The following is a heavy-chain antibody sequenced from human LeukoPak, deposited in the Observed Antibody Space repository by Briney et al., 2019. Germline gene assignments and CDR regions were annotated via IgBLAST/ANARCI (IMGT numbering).Heavy chain of an antibody. J-gene: IGHJ5*02. V-gene: IGHV5-10-1*01. CDR3: ARRSMYSSGWKNWFDP. D-gene: IGHD6-19*01. CDR2: IDPSDSYT. Sequence: GESLRISCKGSGYSFTSYWISWVRQMPGKGLEWMGRIDPSDSYTNYSPSFQGHVTISADKSISTAYLQWSSLKASDTAMYYYARRSMYSSGWKNWFDPWGQGTLVTVSS. CDR1: GYSFTSYW.